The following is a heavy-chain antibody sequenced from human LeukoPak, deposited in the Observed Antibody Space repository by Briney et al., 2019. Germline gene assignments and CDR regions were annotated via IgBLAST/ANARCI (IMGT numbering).Heavy chain of an antibody. Sequence: GGSLRPSCAASGFTFSSFAMSWVRQAPGKGLEWVSAISGSGGSTFYADSVKGRFTIFRDNSKNTLNLQMNSLRAEDTAVYYCSRGLRTPDYWGQGTLVTVSS. CDR1: GFTFSSFA. CDR2: ISGSGGST. CDR3: SRGLRTPDY. D-gene: IGHD4-17*01. J-gene: IGHJ4*02. V-gene: IGHV3-23*01.